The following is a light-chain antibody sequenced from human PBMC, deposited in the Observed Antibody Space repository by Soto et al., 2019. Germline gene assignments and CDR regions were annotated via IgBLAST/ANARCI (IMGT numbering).Light chain of an antibody. CDR3: QQYYGTPLT. CDR2: WAS. V-gene: IGKV4-1*01. J-gene: IGKJ4*01. Sequence: DIVMTQSPDSLAVSLGERATINCKSSQSVLYTSNNKNYLXWYQQRPGQPPKLLIYWASTRESGVPDRFSGSGSGTDFTLTISSLQAEDVAVYYCQQYYGTPLTFGGGTKVEIK. CDR1: QSVLYTSNNKNY.